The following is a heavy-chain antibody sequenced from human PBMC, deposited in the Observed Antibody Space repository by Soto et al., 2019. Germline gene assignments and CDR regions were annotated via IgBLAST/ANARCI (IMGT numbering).Heavy chain of an antibody. J-gene: IGHJ5*02. D-gene: IGHD1-1*01. CDR3: VRWNGFGDR. CDR1: GFIISDYG. CDR2: FSGGGGGT. V-gene: IGHV3-23*01. Sequence: EVQLLESGGGLVQPGGSLRLSCAVSGFIISDYGVTWVRQAPGKGLEWVSGFSGGGGGTFYADSVERRFTISRDDPKNTAYLQMNSLGAEDTAVYYCVRWNGFGDRWGQGTLVTVSS.